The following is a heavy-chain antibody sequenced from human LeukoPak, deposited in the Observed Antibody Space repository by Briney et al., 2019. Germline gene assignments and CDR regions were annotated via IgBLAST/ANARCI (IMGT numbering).Heavy chain of an antibody. V-gene: IGHV4-59*08. J-gene: IGHJ4*02. Sequence: SETLSLTCTVSGGSISSYYWSWIRQPPGKGLEWIGYIYYSGSTNYNPSLNSRVSISVDTSKNQFSLKLSYVTAADTAVYYCARFVRGTYYFDYWGQGTLVTASS. CDR3: ARFVRGTYYFDY. CDR1: GGSISSYY. D-gene: IGHD3-16*01. CDR2: IYYSGST.